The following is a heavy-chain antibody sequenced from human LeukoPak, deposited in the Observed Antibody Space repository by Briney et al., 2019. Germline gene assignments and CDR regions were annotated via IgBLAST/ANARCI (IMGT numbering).Heavy chain of an antibody. J-gene: IGHJ1*01. CDR2: ISGGGSST. CDR1: GFTFRSFG. D-gene: IGHD3-22*01. V-gene: IGHV3-23*01. CDR3: AKDYYDSSGYHPEYFQH. Sequence: GGSLRLSCAASGFTFRSFGMHLVRQAPGKGLEWVSRISGGGSSTYYADSVKGRFTISRDNSKNTLYLQMNSLRAEDTAVYYCAKDYYDSSGYHPEYFQHWGQGTLVTVSS.